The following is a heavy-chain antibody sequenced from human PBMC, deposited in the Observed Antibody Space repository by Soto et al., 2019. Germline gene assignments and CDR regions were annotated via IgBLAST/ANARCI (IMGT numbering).Heavy chain of an antibody. V-gene: IGHV4-4*02. CDR3: ARVSGQRYSSGWAYYYYGIDV. Sequence: QVQLQESSPGLVKPSGTLSLTCAVSGGSISSSNWWSWVRQPPGKGLEWIGEIYHSGSTNYNPSLKSRVTISVDKSKNQFSLKLSSVTAADTAVYYCARVSGQRYSSGWAYYYYGIDVWGQGTTVTVSS. D-gene: IGHD6-19*01. CDR2: IYHSGST. CDR1: GGSISSSNW. J-gene: IGHJ6*02.